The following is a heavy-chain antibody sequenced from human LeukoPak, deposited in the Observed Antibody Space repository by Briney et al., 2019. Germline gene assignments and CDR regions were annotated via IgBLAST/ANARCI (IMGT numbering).Heavy chain of an antibody. D-gene: IGHD7-27*01. Sequence: ASVKVSCKASGYSFTGYYMHWVRQVPGQGLGWMGWINPNSGGTNYAQNFQGRVTMTRDTSINTASMELSSLRSDDTAVYYCARGPTWGLDYWGQGTLVTVSS. J-gene: IGHJ4*02. CDR2: INPNSGGT. CDR1: GYSFTGYY. CDR3: ARGPTWGLDY. V-gene: IGHV1-2*02.